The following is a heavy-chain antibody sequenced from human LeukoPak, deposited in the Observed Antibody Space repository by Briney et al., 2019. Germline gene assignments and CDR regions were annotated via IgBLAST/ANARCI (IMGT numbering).Heavy chain of an antibody. CDR2: INPNSGGT. V-gene: IGHV1-2*02. CDR3: ARRSPGLIPIDY. Sequence: ASVKVSCKASGHSFTGYYMQWVRQAPGKGLEWMGWINPNSGGTNYAQKFQGRVTMTRDTSISTAYMELSRLRSDDTAVYYCARRSPGLIPIDYWGQGTLVTVSS. CDR1: GHSFTGYY. D-gene: IGHD3/OR15-3a*01. J-gene: IGHJ4*02.